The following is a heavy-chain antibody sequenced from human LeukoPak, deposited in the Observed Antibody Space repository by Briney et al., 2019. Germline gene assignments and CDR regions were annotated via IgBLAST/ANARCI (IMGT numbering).Heavy chain of an antibody. CDR1: GGSINSYY. Sequence: SETLSLTCTVSGGSINSYYWSCIRQPPGKGLEWIGYIYYSGGTNYNPSLMSRVTISIDTSKNQFYLKLTSVTAADTAVYYCARVLDYGDSMDVWGQGTTVTVSS. CDR2: IYYSGGT. CDR3: ARVLDYGDSMDV. J-gene: IGHJ6*02. D-gene: IGHD3-16*01. V-gene: IGHV4-59*08.